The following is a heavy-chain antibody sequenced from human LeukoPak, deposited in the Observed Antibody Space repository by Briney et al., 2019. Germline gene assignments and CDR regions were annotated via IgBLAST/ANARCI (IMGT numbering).Heavy chain of an antibody. CDR2: IDPGGGST. Sequence: ASVKVSCKASGYAFANYLVHWVRQAPGQGLEWMGRIDPGGGSTDYAQKFRDRVTLTRDKSTNMAYMEVTSLTSEDTAVYYCARKSNSGWYGAFDYWGQGTLVTVSS. CDR3: ARKSNSGWYGAFDY. D-gene: IGHD6-19*01. CDR1: GYAFANYL. V-gene: IGHV1-46*01. J-gene: IGHJ4*02.